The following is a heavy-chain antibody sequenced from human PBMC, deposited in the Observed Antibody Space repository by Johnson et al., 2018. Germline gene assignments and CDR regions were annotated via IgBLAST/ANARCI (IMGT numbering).Heavy chain of an antibody. CDR3: ARGFGGYSLLLDV. J-gene: IGHJ6*02. CDR2: IYYSGNT. V-gene: IGHV4-39*01. D-gene: IGHD4-23*01. Sequence: QVQLQESGPGLVKXSETXSLXCTVSGGSISSSNYFWGWIRQPPGKGLEWIGTIYYSGNTYYNPSLKSRVTISVETSKKQLSLRLSSVIAADTAVYYCARGFGGYSLLLDVWGQGTTVTVSS. CDR1: GGSISSSNYF.